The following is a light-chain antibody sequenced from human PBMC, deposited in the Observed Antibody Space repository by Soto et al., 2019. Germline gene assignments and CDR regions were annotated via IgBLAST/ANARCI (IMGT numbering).Light chain of an antibody. CDR3: QQYASSLT. CDR2: GAS. V-gene: IGKV3-20*01. Sequence: EIVLTQSPGSLSLSPGEGATLFCRASQSVSSNFFAWYQQKPGQAPRLLINGASTRTTGIPDRFSGSGSGTEFTLTISRLEPEDFAVYYCQQYASSLTFGQGTKVEIK. J-gene: IGKJ1*01. CDR1: QSVSSNF.